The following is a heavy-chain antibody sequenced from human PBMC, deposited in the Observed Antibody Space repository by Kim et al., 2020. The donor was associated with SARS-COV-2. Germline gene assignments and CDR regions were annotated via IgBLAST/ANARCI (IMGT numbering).Heavy chain of an antibody. J-gene: IGHJ4*02. Sequence: YFADSVAGRFTVSRDDSQNTLYLQMNDLRVEDTAVYYCARGIVGANPFDYWGLGTLVTVSS. D-gene: IGHD1-26*01. CDR3: ARGIVGANPFDY. V-gene: IGHV3-53*01.